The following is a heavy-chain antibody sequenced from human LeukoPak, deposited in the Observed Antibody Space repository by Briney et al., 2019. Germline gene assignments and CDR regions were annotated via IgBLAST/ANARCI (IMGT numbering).Heavy chain of an antibody. V-gene: IGHV4-59*01. Sequence: SETLSLTCTVSGGSLSSYYWSWIRQPPGKGLEWIGYIYYSGSTNYNPSLKSRVTISVDTSKNQFSLKLTSVTAADTAVYSCARGNYYDTTTYYRAFDIWGQGTMVTVSS. CDR1: GGSLSSYY. D-gene: IGHD3-22*01. CDR2: IYYSGST. CDR3: ARGNYYDTTTYYRAFDI. J-gene: IGHJ3*02.